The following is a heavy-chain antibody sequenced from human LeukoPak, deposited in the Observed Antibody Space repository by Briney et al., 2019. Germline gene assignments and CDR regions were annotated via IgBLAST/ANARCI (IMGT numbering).Heavy chain of an antibody. D-gene: IGHD3-22*01. CDR1: GFTFSTSW. CDR2: IQQDGSAK. CDR3: ARFSLYDNSGYYSWLFDF. J-gene: IGHJ4*02. V-gene: IGHV3-7*01. Sequence: GGSLRLSCAASGFTFSTSWMSWVRQAPGKGLEWVANIQQDGSAKYYVDSVKSRFTISRDNAKNSLYLQMNSLRAEDTAVYYCARFSLYDNSGYYSWLFDFWGQGTLVTVSS.